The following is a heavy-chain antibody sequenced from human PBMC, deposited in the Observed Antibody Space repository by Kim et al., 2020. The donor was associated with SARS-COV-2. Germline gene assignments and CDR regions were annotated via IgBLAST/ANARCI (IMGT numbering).Heavy chain of an antibody. CDR1: GFTVSGNY. CDR3: AKNSDYDPSRFDP. Sequence: GGSLRLSCVASGFTVSGNYMSWVRQASGKGLVLVSVIYTGGTTYYADSVKGRFTISRDNSKNTVYLQMNSLRVEDTAVYYCAKNSDYDPSRFDPWGQGTLVTVSS. CDR2: IYTGGTT. J-gene: IGHJ5*02. D-gene: IGHD5-12*01. V-gene: IGHV3-66*01.